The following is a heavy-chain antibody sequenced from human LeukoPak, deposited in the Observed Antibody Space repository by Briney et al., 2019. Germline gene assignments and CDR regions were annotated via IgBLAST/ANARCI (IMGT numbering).Heavy chain of an antibody. CDR3: AREAYCGGPSCFAVNYMDV. D-gene: IGHD2-21*01. CDR2: IKGDGTET. V-gene: IGHV3-7*01. Sequence: GGSLRLSCVTSGSGFTFSEFWMGWVRQAPRERLEWVANIKGDGTETYYVDSVKGRFTISRDNAKNSVYLQMNSLRGDDTSLYRCAREAYCGGPSCFAVNYMDVWGKGTTVTVSS. CDR1: GSGFTFSEFW. J-gene: IGHJ6*03.